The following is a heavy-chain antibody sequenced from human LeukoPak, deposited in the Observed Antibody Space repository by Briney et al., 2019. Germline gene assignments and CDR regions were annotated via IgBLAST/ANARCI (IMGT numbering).Heavy chain of an antibody. V-gene: IGHV3-21*01. CDR3: ARVPIYGDYVVLPWHYYYGMDV. CDR1: GFTFSSYS. J-gene: IGHJ6*02. D-gene: IGHD4-17*01. Sequence: GGSLRLSCAASGFTFSSYSMNWVRQAPGKGLEWVSSISSSSNYIYYADSVKGRFTISRDNAKNSLYLQMNSLRAEDTAVYYCARVPIYGDYVVLPWHYYYGMDVWGQGTTVTVSS. CDR2: ISSSSNYI.